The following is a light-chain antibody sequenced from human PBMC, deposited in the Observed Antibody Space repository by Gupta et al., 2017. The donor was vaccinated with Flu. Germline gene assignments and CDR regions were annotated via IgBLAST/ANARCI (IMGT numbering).Light chain of an antibody. CDR2: DAS. J-gene: IGKJ2*01. Sequence: EIVMTQSPATLSVSPGERATLSCRASQSVSSNLAWYQQKPGQAPRLLIYDASTRATDIPARFSGSGSGTEFTLTISSLQSEDFAVYYCQQYNNWPPLTFGQGTKLEIK. V-gene: IGKV3-15*01. CDR3: QQYNNWPPLT. CDR1: QSVSSN.